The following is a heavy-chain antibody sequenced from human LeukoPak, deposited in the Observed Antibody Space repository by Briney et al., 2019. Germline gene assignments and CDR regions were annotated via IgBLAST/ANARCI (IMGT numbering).Heavy chain of an antibody. CDR1: GLTYRNAW. Sequence: GGSLRLSCVASGLTYRNAWMTWVRQAPGKGLEWVGRIKSNPDGGTTDFAASVKGRFFISRNDSKSTLSLQMKSLKIEDTAVYYCTTGGPHISGHPLDYWGQAIPVTVSS. V-gene: IGHV3-15*05. D-gene: IGHD2-15*01. J-gene: IGHJ4*02. CDR3: TTGGPHISGHPLDY. CDR2: IKSNPDGGTT.